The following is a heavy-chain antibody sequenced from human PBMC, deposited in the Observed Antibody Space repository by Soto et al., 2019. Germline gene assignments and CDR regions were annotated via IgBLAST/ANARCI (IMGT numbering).Heavy chain of an antibody. V-gene: IGHV3-30*03. CDR2: ISYDGSNK. D-gene: IGHD3-10*01. CDR1: GLPFSSYG. Sequence: QVQLVESGGGVVQPGRSLRLSCAASGLPFSSYGMHWVREAPGKGLEWVAVISYDGSNKYYADSVKGRLTSSRDNSASTLSLQMNSPRPEDTALYYCVGGQYYVDYRGQGTLVTVSP. J-gene: IGHJ4*02. CDR3: VGGQYYVDY.